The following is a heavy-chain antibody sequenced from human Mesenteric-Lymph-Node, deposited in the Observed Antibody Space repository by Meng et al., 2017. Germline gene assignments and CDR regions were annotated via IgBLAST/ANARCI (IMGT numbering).Heavy chain of an antibody. D-gene: IGHD2-15*01. CDR3: SRLGVAATSGYYGLDV. Sequence: GESLKISCAASGIAFSGSAIHWVRLASGKGLEWIGRISRQSNNYATEYAASVKGRFTISRDAVKHTAYLQMNSLKTEDTAVYYCSRLGVAATSGYYGLDVWGQGTTVTVSS. J-gene: IGHJ6*02. CDR1: GIAFSGSA. V-gene: IGHV3-73*01. CDR2: ISRQSNNYAT.